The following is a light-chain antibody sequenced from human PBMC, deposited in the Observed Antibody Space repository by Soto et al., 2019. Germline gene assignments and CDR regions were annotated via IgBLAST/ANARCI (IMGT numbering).Light chain of an antibody. V-gene: IGKV1-5*01. CDR2: DAT. CDR3: QQYNSYWWT. J-gene: IGKJ1*01. Sequence: DIQMTQSPSTLSASVGDRVTITCRASQSISSWLAWYQQKPGKAPKLLIYDATRLASGVPSRFSGSGSRTEFTLTISRQQPDDFATYYCQQYNSYWWTFGQGTKVEIK. CDR1: QSISSW.